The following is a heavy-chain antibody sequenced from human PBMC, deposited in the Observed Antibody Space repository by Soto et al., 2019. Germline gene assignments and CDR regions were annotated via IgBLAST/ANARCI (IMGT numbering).Heavy chain of an antibody. Sequence: EVQLLESGGGLVRPGGSLTLSCIASGFTFSDYGMSWVRQAPGKGLEWVSTISGGAENTHYADSVNGRFTISRDNAKNIQYLQMSGLRAVDTALSDCARDVGGGAFFDTWGQGSLVTVSS. D-gene: IGHD1-26*01. J-gene: IGHJ4*02. CDR1: GFTFSDYG. CDR3: ARDVGGGAFFDT. V-gene: IGHV3-23*01. CDR2: ISGGAENT.